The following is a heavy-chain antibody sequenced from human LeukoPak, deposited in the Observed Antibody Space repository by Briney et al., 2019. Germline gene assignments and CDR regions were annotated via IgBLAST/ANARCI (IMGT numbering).Heavy chain of an antibody. J-gene: IGHJ4*02. Sequence: GGSLRLSCTASEFTVSHHGMHWVRQAPGKGLEWEAFIPYDGSNKYYADSVKGRFTISRDNSKNTLYLQMNSLRAEDTAVYYCAKAGENLGYCSSTYCPPRYWGQGTLVTVSS. CDR3: AKAGENLGYCSSTYCPPRY. CDR2: IPYDGSNK. CDR1: EFTVSHHG. V-gene: IGHV3-30*02. D-gene: IGHD2-2*01.